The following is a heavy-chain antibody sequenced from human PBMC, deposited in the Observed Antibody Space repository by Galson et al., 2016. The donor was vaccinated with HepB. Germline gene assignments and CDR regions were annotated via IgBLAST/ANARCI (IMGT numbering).Heavy chain of an antibody. CDR1: GFTFSSYS. CDR3: VRGHLDYKRYLDY. V-gene: IGHV3-21*01. J-gene: IGHJ4*02. CDR2: ASASGSYI. D-gene: IGHD4-11*01. Sequence: SLRLSCAASGFTFSSYSMNWVRQAPGKGLEWVSSASASGSYIYYADSVKGRFTISRDNAKNSVYLQMNSLRAEDTAVYYCVRGHLDYKRYLDYGGQGTLVSGS.